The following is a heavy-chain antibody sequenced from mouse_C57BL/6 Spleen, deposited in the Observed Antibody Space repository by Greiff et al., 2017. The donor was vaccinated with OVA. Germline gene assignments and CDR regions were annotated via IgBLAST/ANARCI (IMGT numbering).Heavy chain of an antibody. J-gene: IGHJ2*01. V-gene: IGHV1-15*01. CDR1: GYTFTDYE. CDR3: TRPYSSGYVLDY. D-gene: IGHD3-2*02. CDR2: IDPETGGT. Sequence: QVQLQQSGAELVRPGASVTLSCKASGYTFTDYEMHWVKQTPVHGLEWIGAIDPETGGTAYNQKFKGKAILTADKSSSTAYMELRSLTSEDSAVNYCTRPYSSGYVLDYWGQGTTLTVSS.